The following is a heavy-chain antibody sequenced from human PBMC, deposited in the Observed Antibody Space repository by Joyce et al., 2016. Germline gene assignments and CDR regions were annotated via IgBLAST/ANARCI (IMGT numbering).Heavy chain of an antibody. CDR2: INHSGST. Sequence: QVQLQQWGAGLLKPSETLSLTCAVYGGSFSGDYWSWIRQPPGKGLEWIGEINHSGSTNYNPSRESRVTISVDTSKNQFSLTLSSVTTADTAVYYCARGLSAFDYSNYAGYDYWGQGTLVTVSS. CDR3: ARGLSAFDYSNYAGYDY. V-gene: IGHV4-34*01. J-gene: IGHJ4*02. D-gene: IGHD4-11*01. CDR1: GGSFSGDY.